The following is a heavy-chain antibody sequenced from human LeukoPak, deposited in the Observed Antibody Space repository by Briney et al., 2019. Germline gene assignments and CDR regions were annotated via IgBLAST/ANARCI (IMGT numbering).Heavy chain of an antibody. CDR2: LSTSSGST. Sequence: GGSLRLSCAASGFTFSSYAMSWVRQAPGKGLEQVSDLSTSSGSTYYADSVKGRFTISRDNSKNTLYLQMNSLRAEDTAVYYCAKDRSGWYYFDYWGQGTLVTVSS. V-gene: IGHV3-23*01. CDR1: GFTFSSYA. D-gene: IGHD6-19*01. CDR3: AKDRSGWYYFDY. J-gene: IGHJ4*02.